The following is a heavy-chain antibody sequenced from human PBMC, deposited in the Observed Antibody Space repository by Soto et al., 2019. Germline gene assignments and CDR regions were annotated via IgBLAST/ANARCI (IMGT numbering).Heavy chain of an antibody. J-gene: IGHJ4*02. D-gene: IGHD6-19*01. CDR1: GGTISGYY. Sequence: PSETLSLTCTVTGGTISGYYWTWIRQSAGGGLEWIGRIYSSGSTNYNPSLKSRVTLSADTSKNQFSLRLSSVTAADTAVYYCARVGSSGWSPDYWGQGTLVTVSS. V-gene: IGHV4-4*07. CDR3: ARVGSSGWSPDY. CDR2: IYSSGST.